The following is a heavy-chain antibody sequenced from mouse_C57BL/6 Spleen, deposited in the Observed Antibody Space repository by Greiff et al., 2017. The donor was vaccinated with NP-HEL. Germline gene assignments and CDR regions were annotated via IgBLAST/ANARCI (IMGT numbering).Heavy chain of an antibody. CDR2: INPSNGGT. D-gene: IGHD2-4*01. Sequence: VQLQQPGTELVKPGASVKLSCKASGYTFTSYWMHWVKQRPGQGLEWIGNINPSNGGTNYNEKFKSKATLTVDKSSSTAYMQLSSLTSEDSAVYYCARSRGYDYVSYYFDYWGQGTTLTVSS. J-gene: IGHJ2*01. V-gene: IGHV1-53*01. CDR3: ARSRGYDYVSYYFDY. CDR1: GYTFTSYW.